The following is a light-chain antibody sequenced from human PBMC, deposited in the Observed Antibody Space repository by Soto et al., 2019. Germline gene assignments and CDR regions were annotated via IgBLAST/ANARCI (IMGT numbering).Light chain of an antibody. CDR1: QSVGKY. Sequence: IVMTQSPSTLSLAPGERATLSCRASQSVGKYLVWYQQKPGQAPRLLIYDAYNRATGIPDRFSGGGSGTDFTLTISSLEPEDVSVYYCQQRGNRPPWTFGQGTKVDIK. J-gene: IGKJ1*01. CDR2: DAY. V-gene: IGKV3-11*01. CDR3: QQRGNRPPWT.